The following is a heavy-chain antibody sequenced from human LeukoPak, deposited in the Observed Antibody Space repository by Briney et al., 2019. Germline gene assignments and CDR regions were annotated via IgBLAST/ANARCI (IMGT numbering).Heavy chain of an antibody. CDR1: GYTFTSYD. D-gene: IGHD2-8*01. CDR2: LNPNSGNT. CDR3: ARACGTRYCTDDVCYTQEYFHH. Sequence: ASVKVSCKASGYTFTSYDINWVRQATGQGLEWMGWLNPNSGNTGYAQKFQGRVTMTRNTSISTAYMDLSSLRSEDTAVYYCARACGTRYCTDDVCYTQEYFHHWGQGTLVTVSS. J-gene: IGHJ1*01. V-gene: IGHV1-8*01.